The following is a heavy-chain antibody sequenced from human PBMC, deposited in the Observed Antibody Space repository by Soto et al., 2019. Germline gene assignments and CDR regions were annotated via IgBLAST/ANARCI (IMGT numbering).Heavy chain of an antibody. J-gene: IGHJ5*02. CDR1: GGSISSGGYY. V-gene: IGHV4-31*03. CDR3: ARALTIFGIFANWFDP. Sequence: SETLSLTCTVSGGSISSGGYYWSWIRQHPGKGLEWIGYIYYSGSTYYNPSLKSRVTISVDTSKNQFSLKLSSVTAADTAVYYCARALTIFGIFANWFDPWGQGTLVTVSS. D-gene: IGHD3-3*01. CDR2: IYYSGST.